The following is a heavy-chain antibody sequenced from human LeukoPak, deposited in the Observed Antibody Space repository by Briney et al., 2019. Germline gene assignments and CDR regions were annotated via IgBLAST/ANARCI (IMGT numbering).Heavy chain of an antibody. Sequence: SVTLSLTCTVSGGSISSYYWSWIRQPPGNGLEWIGYIYYSGSTNYNPSLKSRVTISVDTSKNQFSLKLSSVTAADTAVYYCARLPGFRDVFDIWGQGTMVTVSS. V-gene: IGHV4-59*08. CDR1: GGSISSYY. CDR3: ARLPGFRDVFDI. J-gene: IGHJ3*02. CDR2: IYYSGST.